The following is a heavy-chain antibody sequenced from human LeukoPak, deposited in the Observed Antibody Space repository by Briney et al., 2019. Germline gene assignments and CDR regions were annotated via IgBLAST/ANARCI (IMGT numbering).Heavy chain of an antibody. Sequence: PGGSLRLSCAASGFTFSSYAMSWVRQAPGKGLEWVSAISGSGGSTYYADSVKGRFTISRDNSKNPLYLQMNSLRAEDTAVYYCAKVKEMATIFDYWGQGTLVTVSS. J-gene: IGHJ4*02. CDR3: AKVKEMATIFDY. CDR2: ISGSGGST. V-gene: IGHV3-23*01. D-gene: IGHD5-12*01. CDR1: GFTFSSYA.